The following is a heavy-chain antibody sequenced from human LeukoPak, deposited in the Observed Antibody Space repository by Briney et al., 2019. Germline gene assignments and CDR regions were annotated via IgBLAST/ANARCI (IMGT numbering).Heavy chain of an antibody. J-gene: IGHJ4*02. D-gene: IGHD6-19*01. Sequence: GASVKVSCKASGYTFTGYYMHWVRQAPGQGLEWMGWINPNSGGTNYAQKFQGRVTMTRDTSISTAYMELSRLRSDDTAVYYCARDFGSGWYGGGFDYWGQGTLVTVSS. CDR3: ARDFGSGWYGGGFDY. CDR2: INPNSGGT. V-gene: IGHV1-2*02. CDR1: GYTFTGYY.